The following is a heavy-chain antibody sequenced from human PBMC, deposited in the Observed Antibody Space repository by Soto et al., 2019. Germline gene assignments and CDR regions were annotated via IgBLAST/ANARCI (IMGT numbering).Heavy chain of an antibody. Sequence: QVQLVQSGAEVTKPGASVKVSCRASGYTFTTYDINWVRQATGQGLEWMGWMSPNSGATGYAQKFQGRVTMTRDTSISTAYMELSNRRSEDTAIYYCARGGDAGVDVWGQGTTVTVSS. CDR1: GYTFTTYD. CDR3: ARGGDAGVDV. V-gene: IGHV1-8*01. D-gene: IGHD1-1*01. CDR2: MSPNSGAT. J-gene: IGHJ6*02.